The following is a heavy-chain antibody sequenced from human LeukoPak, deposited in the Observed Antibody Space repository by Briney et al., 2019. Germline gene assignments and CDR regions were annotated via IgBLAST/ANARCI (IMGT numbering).Heavy chain of an antibody. Sequence: SETLSLTCTVSGGSISNYYWSWIRQPPGKGLEWIGYIYHNGGTNYNPSLKSRVTISVDMSKNQFSLKLSSVTAADTAVYYCAKVVSGWFDPWGQGTLVTVSS. J-gene: IGHJ5*02. D-gene: IGHD6-19*01. V-gene: IGHV4-59*01. CDR1: GGSISNYY. CDR2: IYHNGGT. CDR3: AKVVSGWFDP.